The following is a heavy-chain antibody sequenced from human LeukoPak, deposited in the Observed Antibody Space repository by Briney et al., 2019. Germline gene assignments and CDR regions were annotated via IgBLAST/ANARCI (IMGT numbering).Heavy chain of an antibody. Sequence: GGSLRLSCAASGFTFSNYGMHWVRQAPGKGLEWVAVISYDGSNKYYADSVKGRFTISRDNSKNTLYLQMSSLRAEDTAIYYCAKDLIAAGGPFGYWGQGTLVTVSS. D-gene: IGHD6-13*01. V-gene: IGHV3-30*18. CDR3: AKDLIAAGGPFGY. CDR2: ISYDGSNK. J-gene: IGHJ4*02. CDR1: GFTFSNYG.